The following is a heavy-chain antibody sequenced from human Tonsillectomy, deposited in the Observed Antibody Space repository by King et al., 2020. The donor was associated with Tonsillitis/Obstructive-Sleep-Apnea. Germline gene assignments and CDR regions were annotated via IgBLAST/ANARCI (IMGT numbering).Heavy chain of an antibody. Sequence: VQLVESGGGLVKPGGSLRLSCAASGFTFSNAWMNWVRPAPGKGLEWVGLIKTKTDGGTTDYAAPVKGRFTISRDDSKNTLYLQMNSLKTEDTAVYYCTTLHPRGDYWGQGTLVTVSS. J-gene: IGHJ4*02. CDR3: TTLHPRGDY. V-gene: IGHV3-15*01. CDR1: GFTFSNAW. CDR2: IKTKTDGGTT. D-gene: IGHD3-16*01.